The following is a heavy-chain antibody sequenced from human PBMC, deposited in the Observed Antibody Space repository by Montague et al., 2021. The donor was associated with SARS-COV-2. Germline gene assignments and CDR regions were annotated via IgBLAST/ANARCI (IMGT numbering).Heavy chain of an antibody. J-gene: IGHJ4*02. Sequence: SETLSLTCSVSGGSFSSGDSYWGWLRQAPGKGLEWIGDLHYAGSAYYNPSLRGRVTISADTSKNQFSLKLTSVTAADTAVYYCVATYNGNWYYFDYWGQGTLVTVSS. D-gene: IGHD6-13*01. V-gene: IGHV4-39*01. CDR3: VATYNGNWYYFDY. CDR2: LHYAGSA. CDR1: GGSFSSGDSY.